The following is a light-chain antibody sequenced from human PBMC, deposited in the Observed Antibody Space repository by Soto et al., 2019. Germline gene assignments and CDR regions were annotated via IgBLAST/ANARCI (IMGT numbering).Light chain of an antibody. CDR1: SGHSTYA. V-gene: IGLV4-69*01. CDR2: LNSDGSH. J-gene: IGLJ2*01. Sequence: QPVLTQSPSASASLGASVKLTCTVSSGHSTYAIAWHQQQPEKGPRFLMKLNSDGSHYKGDAIPDRFSGSSSGAERYLTISSLQSEDEADYYCQTWGTGIQIFGGGTKLTVL. CDR3: QTWGTGIQI.